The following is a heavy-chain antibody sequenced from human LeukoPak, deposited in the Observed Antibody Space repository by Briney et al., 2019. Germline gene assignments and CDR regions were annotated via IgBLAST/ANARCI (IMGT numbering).Heavy chain of an antibody. J-gene: IGHJ4*02. CDR1: GGSISGYY. V-gene: IGHV4-59*12. CDR3: ARHPFATPFDY. Sequence: SETLSLTCSDSGGSISGYYWIWIRQPPGQGLEWIGYMYETGHTMYNSSLKSRVTMSLDTSKNHFSLSLSSVTAADTAVYYCARHPFATPFDYWGPGTLVTVSS. CDR2: MYETGHT. D-gene: IGHD2-15*01.